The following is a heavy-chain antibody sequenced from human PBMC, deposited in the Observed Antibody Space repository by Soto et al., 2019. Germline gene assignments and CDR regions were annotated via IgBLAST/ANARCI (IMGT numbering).Heavy chain of an antibody. J-gene: IGHJ5*02. CDR3: ARGGDSSGYYDP. D-gene: IGHD3-22*01. CDR2: SSAYNDKT. Sequence: TSVKVSCKASGGTFSSNAISWVRQARGQGLEWMGWSSAYNDKTNYAQKVQGRVTMTTDTSTSTAYMELRSLRSDDTAVYYCARGGDSSGYYDPWGQGTLVTVSP. V-gene: IGHV1-18*01. CDR1: GGTFSSNA.